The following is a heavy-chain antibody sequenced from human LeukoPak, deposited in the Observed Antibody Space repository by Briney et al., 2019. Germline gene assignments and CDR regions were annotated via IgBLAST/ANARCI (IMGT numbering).Heavy chain of an antibody. CDR3: AKSFRVRGVIITGDYYYGMDV. CDR1: GGSISSYY. Sequence: PSETLSLTCAVSGGSISSYYWSWIRQPPGKGLEWVSAISGSGGSTYYADSVKGRFTISRDNSKNTLYLQMNSLRAEDTAVYYCAKSFRVRGVIITGDYYYGMDVWGQGTTVTVSS. D-gene: IGHD3-10*01. J-gene: IGHJ6*02. V-gene: IGHV3-23*01. CDR2: ISGSGGST.